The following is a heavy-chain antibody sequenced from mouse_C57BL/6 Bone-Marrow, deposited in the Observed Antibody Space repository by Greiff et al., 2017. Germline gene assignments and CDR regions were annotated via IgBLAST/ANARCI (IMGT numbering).Heavy chain of an antibody. CDR1: GFSFTSYG. CDR2: IWSGGST. CDR3: ASKRRLRDAMDY. Sequence: VQLQESGPGLVQPSQSLSITCTVSGFSFTSYGVHWVRQSPGKGLEWLGVIWSGGSTDYNAAFISRLSISKDNSKSQVFCKMNSLQADDTAIYYCASKRRLRDAMDYWGQGTSVTVSS. D-gene: IGHD2-2*01. J-gene: IGHJ4*01. V-gene: IGHV2-2*01.